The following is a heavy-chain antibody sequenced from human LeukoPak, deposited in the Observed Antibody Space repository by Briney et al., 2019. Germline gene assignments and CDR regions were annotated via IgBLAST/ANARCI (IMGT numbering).Heavy chain of an antibody. CDR2: IEQDGREE. Sequence: PGGSLRLSCAASGFTFSSYAMSWVRQAPGKGLEWVANIEQDGREENYVDSVKGRFTISRDNAKNSLYLQMNSLRAEDTAVYYCARGWMKQWLVSTNYYFDYWGQGTLVTVSS. CDR3: ARGWMKQWLVSTNYYFDY. J-gene: IGHJ4*02. V-gene: IGHV3-7*01. CDR1: GFTFSSYA. D-gene: IGHD6-19*01.